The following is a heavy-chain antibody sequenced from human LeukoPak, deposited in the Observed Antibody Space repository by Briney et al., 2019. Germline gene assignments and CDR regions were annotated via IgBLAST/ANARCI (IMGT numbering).Heavy chain of an antibody. CDR1: GFTFSSYG. J-gene: IGHJ4*02. D-gene: IGHD3-22*01. CDR3: AKNVGSGFYFYFDY. V-gene: IGHV3-21*04. CDR2: ISSSSSYI. Sequence: GGSLRLSCAASGFTFSSYGMNWVRQAPGKGLEWVSFISSSSSYIYYADSVKGRFTISRDNAKNSLYLQMNSLRAEDTALYYCAKNVGSGFYFYFDYWGQGTLVTVSS.